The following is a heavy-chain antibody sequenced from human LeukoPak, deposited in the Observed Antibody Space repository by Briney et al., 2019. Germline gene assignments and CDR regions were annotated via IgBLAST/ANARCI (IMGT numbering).Heavy chain of an antibody. CDR3: AKPISGGLAVTADWFHP. CDR1: GYTSTGYY. J-gene: IGHJ5*01. D-gene: IGHD6-19*01. CDR2: INPDTGGT. V-gene: IGHV1-2*02. Sequence: VASVKVSCKASGYTSTGYYLHWVRQAPGQGLEWMGWINPDTGGTTYAQKFQGRVTMTSDTSISTAYMELSRLRADDTATYYCAKPISGGLAVTADWFHPWGQGTLVVVSS.